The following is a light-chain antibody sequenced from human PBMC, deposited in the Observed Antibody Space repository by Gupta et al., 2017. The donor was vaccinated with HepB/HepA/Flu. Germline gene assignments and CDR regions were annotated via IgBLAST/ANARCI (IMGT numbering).Light chain of an antibody. Sequence: QSALTQPASVSGPPGQSITISCTGTTSDIGAYKFVSWFQQPPGKAPKLLLYNVNNRPSGVSNRFSGSKSVNTASLTISGLLAEDEADYYCASFTNNDTRLFGGGTKLTVL. V-gene: IGLV2-14*03. CDR2: NVN. CDR1: TSDIGAYKF. J-gene: IGLJ2*01. CDR3: ASFTNNDTRL.